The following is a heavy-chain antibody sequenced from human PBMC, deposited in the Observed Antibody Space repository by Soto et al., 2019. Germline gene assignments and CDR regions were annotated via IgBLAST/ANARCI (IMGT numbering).Heavy chain of an antibody. D-gene: IGHD2-15*01. V-gene: IGHV3-43D*04. CDR1: GFTFDDYA. CDR3: AKGSRGGPNYYYYYGMDV. CDR2: ISWDGGST. J-gene: IGHJ6*02. Sequence: GGSLRLSCAASGFTFDDYAMHWVRQAPGKGLEWVSLISWDGGSTYYADSVKGRFTISRDNSKNSLYLQMNSLRAEDTALYYCAKGSRGGPNYYYYYGMDVWGQGTTVTVSS.